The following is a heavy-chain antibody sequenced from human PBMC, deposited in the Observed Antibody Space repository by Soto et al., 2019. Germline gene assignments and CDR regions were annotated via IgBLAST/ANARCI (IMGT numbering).Heavy chain of an antibody. CDR2: IYYSGST. CDR1: GVSISSYY. CDR3: ARGRGGYFDL. V-gene: IGHV4-59*01. J-gene: IGHJ2*01. Sequence: QVQLQESGPGLVKPSETLSLTCTVSGVSISSYYWSWIRQPPGKGLEWIGYIYYSGSTNYNPSLKIRVTISVDTSKNQFSLKLSSVTAADTAVYYCARGRGGYFDLWGRGTLVTVSS.